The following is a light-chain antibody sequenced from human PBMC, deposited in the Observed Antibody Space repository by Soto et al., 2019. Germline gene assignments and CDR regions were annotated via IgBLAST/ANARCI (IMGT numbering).Light chain of an antibody. J-gene: IGKJ3*01. CDR2: GAS. Sequence: EIVLTQSPDTLSLSPGERANLSCRASQSVSSSYLAWYQQKPGQAPRLLIYGASSRATGIPDRFSGSGSGTDFTLTISRLEPEDFALYFCQQYGSSPFTFGPGTKVDIK. CDR1: QSVSSSY. CDR3: QQYGSSPFT. V-gene: IGKV3-20*01.